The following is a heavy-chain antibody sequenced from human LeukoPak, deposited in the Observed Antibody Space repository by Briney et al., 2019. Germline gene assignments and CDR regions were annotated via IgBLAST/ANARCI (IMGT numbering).Heavy chain of an antibody. CDR3: ARVGSVRDYYYYYGMDV. V-gene: IGHV1-2*06. CDR1: GYTFTSYY. Sequence: ASVKVSCKASGYTFTSYYMHWVRQAPGQGLEWMGRINPNSGGTNYAQKSQGRVTMTRDTSISTAYMELSRLRSDDTAVYYCARVGSVRDYYYYYGMDVWGQGTTVTVSS. D-gene: IGHD3-10*02. J-gene: IGHJ6*02. CDR2: INPNSGGT.